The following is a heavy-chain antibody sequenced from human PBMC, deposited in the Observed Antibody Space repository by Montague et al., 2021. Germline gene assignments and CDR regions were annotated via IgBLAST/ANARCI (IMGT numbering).Heavy chain of an antibody. V-gene: IGHV3-7*05. D-gene: IGHD1-26*01. J-gene: IGHJ4*02. CDR3: ARYTYYYCDY. CDR1: GFTFSTSW. CDR2: IRDDGGAT. Sequence: SLRLSCAASGFTFSTSWMSWVRQAPGKGLEWVAHIRDDGGATYHVDSVKGRFTISRDNAKNSLYLQMSSLRAEDTAAYYCARYTYYYCDYWGQGTLVTVSS.